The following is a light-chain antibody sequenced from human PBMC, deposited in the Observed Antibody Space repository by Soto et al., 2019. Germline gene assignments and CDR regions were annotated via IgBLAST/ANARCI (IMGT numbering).Light chain of an antibody. CDR1: QSISNN. CDR3: QQYNQWWA. Sequence: EIVMTQSPATLSVSPGERATLSCWASQSISNNLAWYQQKPGQAPRLLIYDTSTRATGIPGRFSGSGSGTYFTLTISSLQSDDLAVYYCQQYNQWWAFGQGTKVEI. V-gene: IGKV3-15*01. J-gene: IGKJ1*01. CDR2: DTS.